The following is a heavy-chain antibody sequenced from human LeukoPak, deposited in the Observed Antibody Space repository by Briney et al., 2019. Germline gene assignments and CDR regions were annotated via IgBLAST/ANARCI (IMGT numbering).Heavy chain of an antibody. CDR1: GFTVSSNY. Sequence: GGSLRLSCAASGFTVSSNYMSWVRQAPGKGLEWVSVIYSGGSTYYADSVKGRFTISRDNSKNTLYLQMDSLRAEDTAVYHCASAARGAFDIWGQGTMVTVSS. CDR3: ASAARGAFDI. V-gene: IGHV3-53*01. J-gene: IGHJ3*02. CDR2: IYSGGST. D-gene: IGHD5-18*01.